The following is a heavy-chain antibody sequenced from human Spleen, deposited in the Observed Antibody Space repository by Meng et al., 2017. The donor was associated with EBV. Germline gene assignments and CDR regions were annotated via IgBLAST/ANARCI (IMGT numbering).Heavy chain of an antibody. V-gene: IGHV1-3*01. CDR2: INVGNGDT. CDR1: GYTFTSYA. D-gene: IGHD6-19*01. CDR3: ARDSSGDSRRFDP. Sequence: VRRVQSGADVKKPGASVKVSCEASGYTFTSYAMHWVRQAPGQRLEWMGWINVGNGDTKYSQKFHGRVTITRDTSATTAYMELSSLTSEDTAVYYCARDSSGDSRRFDPWGQGTLVTVSS. J-gene: IGHJ5*02.